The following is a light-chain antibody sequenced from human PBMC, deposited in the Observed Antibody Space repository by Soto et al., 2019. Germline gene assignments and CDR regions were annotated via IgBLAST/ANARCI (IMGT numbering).Light chain of an antibody. Sequence: VLTQSPGTLSLSTGERATLSCRASQTLSSRHLAWYQQKPGQAPRLLIYGSSSRATDIPDRFSGSGSGTDFTLTISTLEPEDFAIYYCQQYGYSRTFGQGTKVDIK. CDR1: QTLSSRH. J-gene: IGKJ1*01. CDR3: QQYGYSRT. CDR2: GSS. V-gene: IGKV3-20*01.